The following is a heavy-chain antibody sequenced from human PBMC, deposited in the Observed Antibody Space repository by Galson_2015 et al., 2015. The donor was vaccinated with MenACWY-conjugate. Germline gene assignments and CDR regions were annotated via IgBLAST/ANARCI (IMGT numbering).Heavy chain of an antibody. CDR1: GFTFSSYA. CDR2: ISSSSSYM. CDR3: ARDHGGLHDY. J-gene: IGHJ4*02. V-gene: IGHV3-21*01. Sequence: SLRLSCAASGFTFSSYATSWVRQAPGKGLEWVSTISSSSSYMYYADSVKGRSTISRDNAKNSLYLQMNSLRDEDTAVYYCARDHGGLHDYWGQGTLVTVSS. D-gene: IGHD5-24*01.